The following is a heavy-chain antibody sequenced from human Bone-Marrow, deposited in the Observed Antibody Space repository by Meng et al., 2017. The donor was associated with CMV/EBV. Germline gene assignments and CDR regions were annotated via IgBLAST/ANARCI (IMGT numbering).Heavy chain of an antibody. CDR3: ARRRYYDFWSGYYCFDY. CDR2: INHSGST. Sequence: GSLRLSCAVYGGSFSGYYWSWIRQPPGKGLEWSGEINHSGSTNYNPSLKSRVTISVDTSKNQFSLKLSSVTAADTAVYYCARRRYYDFWSGYYCFDYWGQGTLVTVSS. CDR1: GGSFSGYY. J-gene: IGHJ4*02. D-gene: IGHD3-3*01. V-gene: IGHV4-34*01.